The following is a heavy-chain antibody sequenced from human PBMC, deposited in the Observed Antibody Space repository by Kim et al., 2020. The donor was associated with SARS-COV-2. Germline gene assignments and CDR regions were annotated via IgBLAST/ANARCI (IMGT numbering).Heavy chain of an antibody. D-gene: IGHD1-7*01. V-gene: IGHV4-59*01. CDR2: IYYSGST. CDR1: GGSISSYY. Sequence: SETLSLTCTVSGGSISSYYWSWIRQPPGKGLEWIGYIYYSGSTNYNPSLKSRVTISVDTSKNQFSLKLSSVTAADTAVYYCARFLSGTTYGMDVWGQGTTVTVSS. CDR3: ARFLSGTTYGMDV. J-gene: IGHJ6*02.